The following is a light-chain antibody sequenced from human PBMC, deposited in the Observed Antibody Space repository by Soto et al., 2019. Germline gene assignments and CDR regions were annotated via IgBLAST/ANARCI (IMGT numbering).Light chain of an antibody. CDR2: GAS. J-gene: IGKJ4*02. CDR3: HQHVIPSLP. CDR1: QSVTSGY. V-gene: IGKV3-20*01. Sequence: NVFIKSPGALRVSKGGRATLSCRDSQSVTSGYLAWYQQKPGQAPRLLIYGASSRATGIPDRFSGSGSGTDYTLTISSLEPADDAVYHSHQHVIPSLPFAVGTKVDIK.